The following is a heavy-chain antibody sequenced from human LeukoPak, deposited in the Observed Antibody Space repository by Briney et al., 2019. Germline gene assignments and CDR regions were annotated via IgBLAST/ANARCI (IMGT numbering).Heavy chain of an antibody. D-gene: IGHD3-10*01. CDR3: AKSRVWFGELRWYYFDY. Sequence: AGGSLTLSCAASGFTFSSYAMSWVRQAPGKGLEWVSAFSGSGGNTYYADSVKGRFTSSSDNSKNTLYLQMNSLRAEDTAVYYCAKSRVWFGELRWYYFDYWGQGTLVTVSS. CDR1: GFTFSSYA. CDR2: FSGSGGNT. V-gene: IGHV3-23*01. J-gene: IGHJ4*02.